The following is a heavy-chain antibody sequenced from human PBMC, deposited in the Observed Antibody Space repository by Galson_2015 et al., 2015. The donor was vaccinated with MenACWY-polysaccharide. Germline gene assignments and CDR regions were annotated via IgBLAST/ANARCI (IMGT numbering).Heavy chain of an antibody. J-gene: IGHJ3*02. D-gene: IGHD5-18*01. CDR1: GFTFSTYE. Sequence: SLRLSCAASGFTFSTYEMNWVRQSPEKGLQWIANISGGGAMIHYADSVKGRFTISRDNAKDSLYLEMNSLTAEDTGLYYCARDRCSYDAYDIWGQGTVVTVSS. CDR3: ARDRCSYDAYDI. V-gene: IGHV3-48*03. CDR2: ISGGGAMI.